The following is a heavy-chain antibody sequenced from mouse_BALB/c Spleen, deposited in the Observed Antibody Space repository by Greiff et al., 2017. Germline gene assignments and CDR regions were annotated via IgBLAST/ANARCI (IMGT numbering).Heavy chain of an antibody. J-gene: IGHJ1*01. Sequence: EVMLVESGGGLVKPGGSLKLSCAASGFTFSDYYMYWVRQTPEKRLEWVATISDGGSYTYYPDSVKGRFTISRDNAKNNLYLQMSSLKSEDTAMYYCARGDYRYDGYCDVWGAGTTVTVSS. V-gene: IGHV5-4*02. CDR2: ISDGGSYT. CDR1: GFTFSDYY. D-gene: IGHD2-14*01. CDR3: ARGDYRYDGYCDV.